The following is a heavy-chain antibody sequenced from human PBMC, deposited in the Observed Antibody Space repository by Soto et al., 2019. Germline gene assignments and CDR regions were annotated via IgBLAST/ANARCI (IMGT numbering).Heavy chain of an antibody. Sequence: GGSLRLSCAASGFTFSNHAMSWVRQAPGKGLEWVAVISYDGSNKYYADSVKGRFTISRDNSKNTLYLQMNSLRAEDTAVYYCARVITPPYYDFWSGYSPQAFDIWGQGTMVTVSS. CDR2: ISYDGSNK. V-gene: IGHV3-30-3*01. J-gene: IGHJ3*02. CDR1: GFTFSNHA. CDR3: ARVITPPYYDFWSGYSPQAFDI. D-gene: IGHD3-3*01.